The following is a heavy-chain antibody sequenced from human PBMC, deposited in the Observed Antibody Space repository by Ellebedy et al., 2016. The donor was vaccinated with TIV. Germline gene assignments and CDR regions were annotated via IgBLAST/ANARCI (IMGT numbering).Heavy chain of an antibody. D-gene: IGHD2-2*02. J-gene: IGHJ4*02. V-gene: IGHV4-39*07. Sequence: SETLSLXXTVSGGSISSGGYYWSWIRQPPGKGLEWIGEINHSGSTNYNPSLKSRVTISVDTSKNQFSLKLSSVTAADTAVYYCARGPPILIWGQGTLVTVSS. CDR2: INHSGST. CDR1: GGSISSGGYY. CDR3: ARGPPILI.